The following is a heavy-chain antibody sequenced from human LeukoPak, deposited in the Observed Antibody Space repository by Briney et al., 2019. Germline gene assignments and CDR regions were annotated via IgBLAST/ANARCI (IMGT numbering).Heavy chain of an antibody. V-gene: IGHV1-18*01. CDR2: IRAYNGNT. CDR1: GYTFTSYG. J-gene: IGHJ4*02. D-gene: IGHD2-15*01. Sequence: RASVTVSCTASGYTFTSYGISWVRQAPGQGLEWMGWIRAYNGNTNYAQTLQGRVTMTTDTSTSTAYMELRRLRSKDTAVYYCARDREAYCSGVSYYCTLYYFDYWGQGTLVTVSS. CDR3: ARDREAYCSGVSYYCTLYYFDY.